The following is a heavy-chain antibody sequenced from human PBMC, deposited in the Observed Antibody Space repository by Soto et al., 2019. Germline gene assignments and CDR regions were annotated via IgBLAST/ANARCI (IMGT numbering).Heavy chain of an antibody. V-gene: IGHV1-3*01. D-gene: IGHD2-15*01. J-gene: IGHJ4*02. CDR2: INAGNGNT. Sequence: GASVKVSCKASGYTFTSYAMHWVRQAPGQRLEWMGWINAGNGNTKYSQKFQGRVTITRDTSASTAYMELSSLRSEDTAVYYCARVRKGGNGDLDYWGQGTLVTVSS. CDR1: GYTFTSYA. CDR3: ARVRKGGNGDLDY.